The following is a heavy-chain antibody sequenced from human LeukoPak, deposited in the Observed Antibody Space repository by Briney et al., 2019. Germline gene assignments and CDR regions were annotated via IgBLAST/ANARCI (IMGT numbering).Heavy chain of an antibody. J-gene: IGHJ4*02. Sequence: SWVRQAPGKGLEWIGYIYHSGSTYYNPSLKSRVTISVDRSKNQFSLKLSSVTAADTAVYYCARAYSSGYSPPCFDYWGQGTLVTVSS. D-gene: IGHD3-22*01. CDR2: IYHSGST. CDR3: ARAYSSGYSPPCFDY. V-gene: IGHV4-30-2*01.